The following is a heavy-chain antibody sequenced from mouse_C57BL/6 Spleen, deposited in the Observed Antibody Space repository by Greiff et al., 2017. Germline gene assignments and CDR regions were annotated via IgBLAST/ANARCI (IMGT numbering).Heavy chain of an antibody. V-gene: IGHV2-9-1*01. CDR1: GFSLTSYA. D-gene: IGHD2-12*01. Sequence: VKLVESGPGLVAPSQSLSITCTVSGFSLTSYAISWVRQPPGKGLEWLGVIWTGGGTNYNSALKSRLSISKDNSKSQVFLKMNSLQTDDTARYYCARNGYYSNYYAMDYWGQGTSVTVSS. CDR2: IWTGGGT. J-gene: IGHJ4*01. CDR3: ARNGYYSNYYAMDY.